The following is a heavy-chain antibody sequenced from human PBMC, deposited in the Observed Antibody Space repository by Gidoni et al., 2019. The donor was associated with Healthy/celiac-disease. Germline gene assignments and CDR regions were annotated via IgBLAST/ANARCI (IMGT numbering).Heavy chain of an antibody. J-gene: IGHJ4*02. V-gene: IGHV4-34*01. D-gene: IGHD3-22*01. CDR2: INHSGST. Sequence: QVQLQQWGAGLLKPSETLSLTCAVNGGSFSGYYWSWIRQPPGKGLEWIGEINHSGSTNYSPSLKSLVTISVGTSKNQFSLKLGSVAAADTAVYYCARSGYYYRYGYFDYWGQGTLVTVSS. CDR3: ARSGYYYRYGYFDY. CDR1: GGSFSGYY.